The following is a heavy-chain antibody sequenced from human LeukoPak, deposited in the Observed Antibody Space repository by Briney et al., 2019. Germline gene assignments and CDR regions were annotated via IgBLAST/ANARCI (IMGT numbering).Heavy chain of an antibody. CDR1: GFTFSSYG. J-gene: IGHJ4*02. CDR2: ISYDGSNK. CDR3: AKGGLYDSSGYRTNFDY. Sequence: GGSLRLSCAASGFTFSSYGMHWVRQAPGKGLEWVAVISYDGSNKYYADSVKGRFTISRDNSKNTLYLQVNSLRAEDTAVYYCAKGGLYDSSGYRTNFDYWGQGTLVTVSS. V-gene: IGHV3-30*18. D-gene: IGHD3-22*01.